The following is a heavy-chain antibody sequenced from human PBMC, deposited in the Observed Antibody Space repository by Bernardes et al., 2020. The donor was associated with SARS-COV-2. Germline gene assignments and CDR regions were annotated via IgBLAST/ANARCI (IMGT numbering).Heavy chain of an antibody. CDR2: ISIRGAAT. D-gene: IGHD3-9*01. Sequence: GYMRLSCATSGFTFRDYAMTWVRQAPGAGLEWVSTISIRGAATYFADSVKGRFSVSRDDSKNTFYLQMSSLRAEDSAHYYCARDPLRYVGWFGLDAWGQGTTVTVSS. J-gene: IGHJ6*02. CDR1: GFTFRDYA. V-gene: IGHV3-23*01. CDR3: ARDPLRYVGWFGLDA.